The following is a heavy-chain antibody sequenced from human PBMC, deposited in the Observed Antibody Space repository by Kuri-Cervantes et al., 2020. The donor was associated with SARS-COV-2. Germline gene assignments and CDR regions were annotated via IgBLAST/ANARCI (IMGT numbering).Heavy chain of an antibody. V-gene: IGHV4-59*12. CDR3: ARGTGAQDIVVVPAAIYWFDP. CDR1: GGSISSYY. J-gene: IGHJ5*02. CDR2: IYYSGST. D-gene: IGHD2-2*01. Sequence: SETLSLTCTVSGGSISSYYWSWIRQPPGKGLEWIGYIYYSGSTHYNPSLKSRVTISVDTSKNQFSLKLSSVTAADTAVYYCARGTGAQDIVVVPAAIYWFDPWGQGTLVTVSS.